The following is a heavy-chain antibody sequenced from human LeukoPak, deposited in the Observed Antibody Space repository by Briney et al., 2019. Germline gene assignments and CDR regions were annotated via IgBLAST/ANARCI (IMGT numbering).Heavy chain of an antibody. V-gene: IGHV1-24*01. CDR1: GYTLTELS. CDR3: ATSYELLGAFDI. CDR2: FDPEDGET. Sequence: ASVKVSCKVSGYTLTELSMHWVRQAPGKGLEWMGGFDPEDGETIYAQKFQGRVTMTEDTSTDTAYMGLSSLRSEDTAVYYCATSYELLGAFDIWGQGTMVTVSS. D-gene: IGHD1-26*01. J-gene: IGHJ3*02.